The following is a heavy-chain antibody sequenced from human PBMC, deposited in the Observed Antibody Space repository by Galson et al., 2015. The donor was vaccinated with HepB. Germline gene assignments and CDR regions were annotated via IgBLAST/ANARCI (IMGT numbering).Heavy chain of an antibody. CDR1: GFTFSSYS. CDR2: ISSSSSYI. D-gene: IGHD3-16*01. CDR3: ARDGSGALGDFDY. Sequence: SLRLSCAASGFTFSSYSMNWVRQAPGKGLEWVSSISSSSSYIYYADSVKGRFTISRDNAKNSLYLQMNSLRAEDTAVYYCARDGSGALGDFDYWGQGTLVTVSS. J-gene: IGHJ4*02. V-gene: IGHV3-21*01.